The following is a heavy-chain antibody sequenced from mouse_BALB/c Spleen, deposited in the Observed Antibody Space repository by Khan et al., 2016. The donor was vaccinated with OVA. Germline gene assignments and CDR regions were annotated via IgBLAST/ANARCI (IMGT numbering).Heavy chain of an antibody. Sequence: QVQLKQSGAELARPGASVKLSCKASGYTFTDYYINWVKQRTGQGLEWIEEISPGSGDTYYNEKFKGKATLTADKSSTTAYMQLSSLTAEASAVYFCARRNYFGYTFAYWGQGTLVTVSA. J-gene: IGHJ3*01. CDR2: ISPGSGDT. D-gene: IGHD1-2*01. CDR1: GYTFTDYY. V-gene: IGHV1-77*01. CDR3: ARRNYFGYTFAY.